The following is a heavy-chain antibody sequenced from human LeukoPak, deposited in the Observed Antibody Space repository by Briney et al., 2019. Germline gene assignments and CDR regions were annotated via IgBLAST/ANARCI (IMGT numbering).Heavy chain of an antibody. J-gene: IGHJ4*02. CDR3: ARSQGKRNRFDY. Sequence: GESLKISCKGSGYTFSTYWIGWVRQMPGKGLEWMVTIYPGDSDTRYSPSLQGQVTISVDKSISTAYLQWSSLKASDTAIYYCARSQGKRNRFDYWGQGTLVTVSS. V-gene: IGHV5-51*01. CDR1: GYTFSTYW. CDR2: IYPGDSDT. D-gene: IGHD1/OR15-1a*01.